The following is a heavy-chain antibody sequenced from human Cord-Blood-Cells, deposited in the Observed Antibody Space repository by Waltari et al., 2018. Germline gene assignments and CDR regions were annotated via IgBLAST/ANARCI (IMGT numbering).Heavy chain of an antibody. Sequence: QVQLQQWGAGLLKPSETLSLTCAVYGGSFSGYYWSWIRQPPGKGLEWLGEINRGGSTNYKPHLKSRVTISVDTSKNQFSLKLSSVTAADTAVYYCASTYCGGDCYSDYWGQGTLVTVSS. D-gene: IGHD2-21*02. CDR2: INRGGST. V-gene: IGHV4-34*01. J-gene: IGHJ4*02. CDR3: ASTYCGGDCYSDY. CDR1: GGSFSGYY.